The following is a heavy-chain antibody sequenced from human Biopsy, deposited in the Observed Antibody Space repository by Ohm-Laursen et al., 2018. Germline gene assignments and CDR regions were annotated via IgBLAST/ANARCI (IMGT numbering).Heavy chain of an antibody. D-gene: IGHD2-2*02. J-gene: IGHJ4*02. CDR1: GFSFDNYA. Sequence: SLRPSCAASGFSFDNYAMNWVRQAPGKGLEWVSTISGSGGSTYYADSVKGRFTISRDASKNTLYLLMNSLRAEDTAMYYCAKGGYCTTTSCYMDVDYWGQGTLVTVSS. V-gene: IGHV3-23*01. CDR3: AKGGYCTTTSCYMDVDY. CDR2: ISGSGGST.